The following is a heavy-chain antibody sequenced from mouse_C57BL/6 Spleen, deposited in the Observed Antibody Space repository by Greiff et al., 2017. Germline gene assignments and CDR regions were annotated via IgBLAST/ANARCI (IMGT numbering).Heavy chain of an antibody. V-gene: IGHV2-5*01. CDR1: GFSLTSYG. Sequence: VLLVESGPGLVQPSQSLSITCPVSGFSLTSYGVHWVRQSPGKGLAWLGVIWRGGSTDYNAAFMSRLSITKDNSKSQVFFKMNSLQADDTAIYYCARGNYAVDYWGQGTTLTGSS. J-gene: IGHJ2*01. CDR3: ARGNYAVDY. D-gene: IGHD2-1*01. CDR2: IWRGGST.